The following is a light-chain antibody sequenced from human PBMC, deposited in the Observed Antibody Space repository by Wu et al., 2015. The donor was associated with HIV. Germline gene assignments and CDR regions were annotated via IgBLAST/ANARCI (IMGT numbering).Light chain of an antibody. CDR3: QKYNTAPWT. CDR2: AAS. V-gene: IGKV1-39*01. Sequence: DIQMTQSPSSLSASVGDRVTTTCRASQSISSYLNWYQQKPGKAPKLLIYAASSLQSGVPSRFSGSGSGTDFTLTISSLQPEDVATYYCQKYNTAPWTFGQGTKVEMK. J-gene: IGKJ1*01. CDR1: QSISSY.